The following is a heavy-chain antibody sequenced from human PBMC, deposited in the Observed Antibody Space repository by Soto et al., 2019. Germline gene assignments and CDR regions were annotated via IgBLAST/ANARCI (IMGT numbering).Heavy chain of an antibody. V-gene: IGHV3-33*01. CDR2: IWYDGSRK. D-gene: IGHD6-13*01. CDR1: GFTFSRYG. J-gene: IGHJ3*02. CDR3: ARGARPAGSSWYLDAFDI. Sequence: QVQLVESGGGVVLPARSLRLSCAASGFTFSRYGLHWVRQTPGKGLEWVAVIWYDGSRKYHADSVEGRFTSSQDNSENMLYLQMNRLRAEDTAIYYCARGARPAGSSWYLDAFDIWGQGTMVSVSS.